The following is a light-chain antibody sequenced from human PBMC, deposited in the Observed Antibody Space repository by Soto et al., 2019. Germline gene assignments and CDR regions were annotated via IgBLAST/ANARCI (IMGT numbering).Light chain of an antibody. CDR3: QSYDSSLSNWV. Sequence: QSALTQPPSVSGAPGQRVTISCTGSSSNIGAGYDVHWYQQLPGTVPKLLIYGNSNRPSGVPDRFSGSKSGTSASLAITGLQAEDEADYYCQSYDSSLSNWVFGGGTQLTVL. J-gene: IGLJ3*02. CDR2: GNS. V-gene: IGLV1-40*01. CDR1: SSNIGAGYD.